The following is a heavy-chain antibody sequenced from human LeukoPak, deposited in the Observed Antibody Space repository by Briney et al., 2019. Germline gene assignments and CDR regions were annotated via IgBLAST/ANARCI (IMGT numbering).Heavy chain of an antibody. CDR3: AKEGIAAAGFDY. V-gene: IGHV3-9*03. CDR2: ISWNSGSI. D-gene: IGHD6-13*01. J-gene: IGHJ4*02. Sequence: SGRSLRLSCAASGFTFDDYAVHWVRQAPRKGLEWVSGISWNSGSIGYADSVKGRFTISRDNAKNSLYLQMNSLRAEDMALYYCAKEGIAAAGFDYWGQGTLVTVSS. CDR1: GFTFDDYA.